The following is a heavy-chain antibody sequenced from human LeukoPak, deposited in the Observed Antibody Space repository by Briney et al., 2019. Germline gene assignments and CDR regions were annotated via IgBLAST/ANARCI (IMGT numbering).Heavy chain of an antibody. CDR3: ARDTGSYYFDY. V-gene: IGHV4-59*02. Sequence: SETLSLTCTVSGASVSTYYWSWIRQPPPKGLEWIAYIYYSGSTNYYPSLKSRVTMSVDTSKNQFSLMLSSVTAADTAVYYCARDTGSYYFDYWGQGTLVTVSS. CDR2: IYYSGST. CDR1: GASVSTYY. D-gene: IGHD1-26*01. J-gene: IGHJ4*02.